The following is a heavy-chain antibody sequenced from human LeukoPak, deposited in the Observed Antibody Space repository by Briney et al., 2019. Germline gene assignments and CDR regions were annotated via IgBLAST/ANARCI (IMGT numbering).Heavy chain of an antibody. CDR2: IYYSGST. Sequence: GSLRLSCAASGFTFNNYWMSWIRQPPGKGLEWIGYIYYSGSTNYNPSLKSRVSISIDTSKTQFSLKLTSVTAADTAVYYCARVRPYGGSGSYAFDYWGQGTLVTVSS. CDR3: ARVRPYGGSGSYAFDY. J-gene: IGHJ4*02. V-gene: IGHV4-59*01. D-gene: IGHD3-10*01. CDR1: GFTFNNYW.